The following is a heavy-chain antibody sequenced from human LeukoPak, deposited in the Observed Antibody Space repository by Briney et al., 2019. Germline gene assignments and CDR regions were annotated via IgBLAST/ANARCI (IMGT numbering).Heavy chain of an antibody. CDR2: IYWDDDK. CDR3: ARLPSSSWSRLRYFDY. J-gene: IGHJ4*02. D-gene: IGHD6-13*01. V-gene: IGHV2-5*02. CDR1: GFSLSTSGVG. Sequence: SGPTLVNPTQTLTLTCTFSGFSLSTSGVGVGWIRQPPGKALEWLALIYWDDDKRYSPSLKSRLTITKDTSKNQVVLTMTNMDPVDTATYYCARLPSSSWSRLRYFDYWGQGTLVTVSS.